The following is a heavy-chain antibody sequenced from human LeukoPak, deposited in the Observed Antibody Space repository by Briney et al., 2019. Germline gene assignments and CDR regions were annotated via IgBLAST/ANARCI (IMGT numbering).Heavy chain of an antibody. CDR1: GYTFTSYY. Sequence: ASVKVSCKASGYTFTSYYMHWVRQAPGQGLEWMGWINPHSGGTNYAQKFQGRVTMTRDTSISTAYMELSRLRSDDTAVYYCAREAAAAGENYFDYWGQGTLVTVSS. V-gene: IGHV1-2*02. CDR3: AREAAAAGENYFDY. J-gene: IGHJ4*02. D-gene: IGHD6-13*01. CDR2: INPHSGGT.